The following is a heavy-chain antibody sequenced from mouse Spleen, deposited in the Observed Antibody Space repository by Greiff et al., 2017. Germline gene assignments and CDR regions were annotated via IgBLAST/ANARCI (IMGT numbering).Heavy chain of an antibody. D-gene: IGHD2-1*01. CDR1: GFNIKDYY. Sequence: DVHLVESGAELVKPGASVKLSCTASGFNIKDYYMHWVKQRTEQGLEWIGRIDPEDGETKYAPKFQGKATITADTSSNTAYLQLSSLTSEDTAVYYCARGYDGSPLDYWGQGTTLTVSS. CDR3: ARGYDGSPLDY. CDR2: IDPEDGET. V-gene: IGHV14-2*01. J-gene: IGHJ2*01.